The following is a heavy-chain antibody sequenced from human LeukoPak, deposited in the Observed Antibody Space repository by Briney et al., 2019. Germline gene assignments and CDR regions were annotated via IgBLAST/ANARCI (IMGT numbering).Heavy chain of an antibody. CDR3: ATVWFGESPPFDP. Sequence: SETLSLTCTVSGGSISSYYWSWIRQPPGKGLEWIGYIYYSGSTNYNPSLKSRVTISVDTSKNQFSLKLSSVTAADTAVYYCATVWFGESPPFDPWGQGTLVTVSS. J-gene: IGHJ5*02. V-gene: IGHV4-59*01. CDR2: IYYSGST. D-gene: IGHD3-10*01. CDR1: GGSISSYY.